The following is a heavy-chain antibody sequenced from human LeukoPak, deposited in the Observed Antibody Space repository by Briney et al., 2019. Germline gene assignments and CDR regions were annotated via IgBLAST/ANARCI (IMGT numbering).Heavy chain of an antibody. CDR2: ISGSGDST. CDR1: GFIFDTHT. J-gene: IGHJ6*02. D-gene: IGHD1-14*01. Sequence: GGSLRLSCTASGFIFDTHTLTWVRQAPGKGLEWVASISGSGDSTNYGDSVKGRFTISRDNFKRTVHLEMSNLRADDTAIYYCVRRAAVRGMDFWGLGTTVIVSS. V-gene: IGHV3-23*01. CDR3: VRRAAVRGMDF.